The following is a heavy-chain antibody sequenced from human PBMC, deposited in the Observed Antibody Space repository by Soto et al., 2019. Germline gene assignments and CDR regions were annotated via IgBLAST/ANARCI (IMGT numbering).Heavy chain of an antibody. CDR3: ARGGVY. CDR1: GFTFSSHE. Sequence: GGSLRLSCGATGFTFSSHEMNWIRQTPGKRLEWIAKISGSGSTINYADSVKGRFTISRDNVQRTLHLQMDSLRVEDTGVYYCARGGVYWGRGTLVTVSS. V-gene: IGHV3-48*03. J-gene: IGHJ1*01. CDR2: ISGSGSTI. D-gene: IGHD2-8*01.